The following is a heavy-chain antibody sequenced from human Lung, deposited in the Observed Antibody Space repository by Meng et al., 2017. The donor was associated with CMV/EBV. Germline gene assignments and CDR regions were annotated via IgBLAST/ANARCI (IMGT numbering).Heavy chain of an antibody. CDR2: INPNSGGT. J-gene: IGHJ4*02. CDR1: GYTFTGYY. CDR3: VTYCGGDCYSGFDY. D-gene: IGHD2-21*02. V-gene: IGHV1-2*02. Sequence: QVQLVQSGAEVKKPGGSVKVSCKASGYTFTGYYMHWVRQAPGQGLEWMGWINPNSGGTNYAQKFQGRVTMTRDTSISTAYMELSRLRSDDTAVYYCVTYCGGDCYSGFDYWGQGTLVTVSS.